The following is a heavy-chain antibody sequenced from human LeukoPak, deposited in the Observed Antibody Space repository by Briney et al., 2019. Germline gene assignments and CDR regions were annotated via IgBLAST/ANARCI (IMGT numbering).Heavy chain of an antibody. CDR2: IYSGGST. CDR1: GFTVSSSY. Sequence: GGSLRLSCAASGFTVSSSYMSWVRQAPGKGLEWVSVIYSGGSTYYADSVKGRFTISRDNSKNTLYLQMNSLRAEDTAVYYCARADSSSIFDYWGQGTLVTVSS. D-gene: IGHD6-6*01. V-gene: IGHV3-66*01. CDR3: ARADSSSIFDY. J-gene: IGHJ4*02.